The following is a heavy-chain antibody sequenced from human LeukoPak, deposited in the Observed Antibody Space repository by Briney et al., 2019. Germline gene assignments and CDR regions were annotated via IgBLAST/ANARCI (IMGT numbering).Heavy chain of an antibody. CDR3: ARGSVVVVAARAVPDY. J-gene: IGHJ4*02. Sequence: ASVKVSCKASGYTFTGYYMHWVRQAPGQGLEWMGWINPNSGGTNYAQKFQGRVTMTRDTSISTAYMELSRLRSDDTAVYYCARGSVVVVAARAVPDYWGQGTLVTVSS. V-gene: IGHV1-2*02. CDR1: GYTFTGYY. D-gene: IGHD2-15*01. CDR2: INPNSGGT.